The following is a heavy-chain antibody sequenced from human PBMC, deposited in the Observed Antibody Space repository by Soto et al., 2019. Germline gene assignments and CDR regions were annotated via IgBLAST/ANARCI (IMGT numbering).Heavy chain of an antibody. V-gene: IGHV1-69*12. CDR3: ASPGLSYYDSSGYYHFDY. CDR1: GGTFSSYA. Sequence: QVQLVQSGAEVKKPGSSVKVSCKASGGTFSSYAISWVRQAPGQGLAWMGGIIPIFGTANYAQKFPGRVTITADESTRTAYMELSSLRSEDTAVYYCASPGLSYYDSSGYYHFDYWGQGTLVTVSS. D-gene: IGHD3-22*01. CDR2: IIPIFGTA. J-gene: IGHJ4*02.